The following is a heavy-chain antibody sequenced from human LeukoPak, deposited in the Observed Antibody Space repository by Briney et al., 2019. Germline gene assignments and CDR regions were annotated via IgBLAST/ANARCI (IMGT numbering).Heavy chain of an antibody. CDR1: RGTFSRYA. CDR3: AKYRSGTYYYES. V-gene: IGHV1-69*13. D-gene: IGHD3-22*01. Sequence: SLKVSCKASRGTFSRYAISWVRQAPGQGLEWMGGIIPIFGTANYAQKFQGRVTINAHESTSPAYTELSSLRSQDTAVYYCAKYRSGTYYYESWGQGTLVTVS. CDR2: IIPIFGTA. J-gene: IGHJ4*02.